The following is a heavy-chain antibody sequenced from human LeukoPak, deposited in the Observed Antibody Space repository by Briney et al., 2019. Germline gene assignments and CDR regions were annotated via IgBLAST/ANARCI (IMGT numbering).Heavy chain of an antibody. Sequence: SETLSLTCTVSGGSLSSGGYYWSWVRQHPGKGLEWLGYIYYSGSTYYNPSLKSRVTISVFTSKNQFSLKLSSVTAADTAVYYCARDNYYDSSGYYYFDYWGQGTLVTVSS. CDR2: IYYSGST. V-gene: IGHV4-31*03. D-gene: IGHD3-22*01. CDR1: GGSLSSGGYY. J-gene: IGHJ4*02. CDR3: ARDNYYDSSGYYYFDY.